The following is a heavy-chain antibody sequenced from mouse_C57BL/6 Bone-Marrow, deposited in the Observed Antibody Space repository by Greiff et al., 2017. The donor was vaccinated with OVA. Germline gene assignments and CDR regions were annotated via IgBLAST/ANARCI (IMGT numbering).Heavy chain of an antibody. CDR2: IRSQSNNYAT. J-gene: IGHJ2*01. Sequence: EVNVVESGGGLVQPKGSLKLSCAASGFCFNTYAMNWVRQAPGKGLEWVARIRSQSNNYATYYADSVKDRFTISRDESESMLYLQMNNVKTEDTAMYYCVRHGGPRDYDGFDYWGQGTTLTVSS. V-gene: IGHV10-1*01. CDR3: VRHGGPRDYDGFDY. CDR1: GFCFNTYA. D-gene: IGHD2-4*01.